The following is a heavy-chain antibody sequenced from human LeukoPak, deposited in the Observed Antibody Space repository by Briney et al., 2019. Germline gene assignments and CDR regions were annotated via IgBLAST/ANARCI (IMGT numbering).Heavy chain of an antibody. CDR1: GGSISSYY. J-gene: IGHJ5*02. V-gene: IGHV4-4*07. Sequence: PSETLSLTCTVSGGSISSYYWSWIRQPAGKGLEWIGRIYTSGSTNYNPSLKSRVTMSVDTSKNQFSLKLSSVTAADTAVYYCARGRVRFGRRSNFDPWGQGTLVTVSS. CDR3: ARGRVRFGRRSNFDP. CDR2: IYTSGST. D-gene: IGHD3-10*01.